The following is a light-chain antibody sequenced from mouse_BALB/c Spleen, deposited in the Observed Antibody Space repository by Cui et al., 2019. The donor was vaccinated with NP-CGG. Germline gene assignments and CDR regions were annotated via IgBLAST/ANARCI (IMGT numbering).Light chain of an antibody. CDR2: GTN. Sequence: QAVVPQESALTTSPGETVTLTCRSSTGAVTTSNYANWVQEKPDHLFTGLIGGTNNRPPGVPARFSGFLIGDKAALTITGAQTEDEAIYFCALWYSNHWVFGGGTKLTVL. V-gene: IGLV1*01. J-gene: IGLJ1*01. CDR3: ALWYSNHWV. CDR1: TGAVTTSNY.